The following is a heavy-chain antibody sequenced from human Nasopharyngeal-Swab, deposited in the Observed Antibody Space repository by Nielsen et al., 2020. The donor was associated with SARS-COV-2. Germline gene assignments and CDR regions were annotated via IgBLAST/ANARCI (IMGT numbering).Heavy chain of an antibody. D-gene: IGHD3-16*01. V-gene: IGHV3-33*01. CDR2: IWYDGSNK. Sequence: VRQAPGKGLEWVGLIWYDGSNKYYADSVKGRFTISRDSSKNTLYLQMNSLRAEDTAAYYCARDLGENSSIDYWGQGTLVTVSS. CDR3: ARDLGENSSIDY. J-gene: IGHJ4*02.